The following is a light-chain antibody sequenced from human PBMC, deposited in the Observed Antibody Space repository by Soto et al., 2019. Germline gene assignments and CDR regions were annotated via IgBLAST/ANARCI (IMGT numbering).Light chain of an antibody. V-gene: IGKV3-20*01. CDR1: PSVTSN. J-gene: IGKJ5*01. CDR3: HQDDISPIT. Sequence: VSLQTPSTLSMSPGEAATRACRASPSVTSNLAWYQQKPAQAPTLLMYGASTRATGIPARFSGRGSGTEFTLTISRLEPEDFAVYYGHQDDISPITFGQGTSLEIK. CDR2: GAS.